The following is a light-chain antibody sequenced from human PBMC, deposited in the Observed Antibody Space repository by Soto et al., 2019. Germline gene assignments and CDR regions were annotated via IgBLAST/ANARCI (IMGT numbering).Light chain of an antibody. Sequence: DIQMTQSPSSLSASVGDRVTITCRASQSISSYLNWYQQKPGKAPNLLIYDASSLQSGVPSRFSGSGSGTDFTLTISSLHPEDFATYYCQQSYSIPYTFGQGTKLEIK. J-gene: IGKJ2*01. V-gene: IGKV1-39*01. CDR1: QSISSY. CDR2: DAS. CDR3: QQSYSIPYT.